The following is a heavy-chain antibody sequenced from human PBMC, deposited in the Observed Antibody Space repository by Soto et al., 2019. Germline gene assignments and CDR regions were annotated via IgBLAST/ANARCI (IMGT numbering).Heavy chain of an antibody. Sequence: SVKVSCKASGGTFSSYAISWVRQAPGQGLEWMGGIIPIFGTANYAQKFQGRVTMTRNTSISTAYMELSSLRSEDTAVYYCARSRRYYYMDVWGKGTTDTVSS. V-gene: IGHV1-69*05. J-gene: IGHJ6*03. CDR3: ARSRRYYYMDV. CDR1: GGTFSSYA. CDR2: IIPIFGTA.